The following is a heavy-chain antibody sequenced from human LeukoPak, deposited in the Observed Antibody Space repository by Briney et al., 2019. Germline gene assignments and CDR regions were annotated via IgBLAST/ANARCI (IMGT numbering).Heavy chain of an antibody. CDR2: MSTYNGHT. J-gene: IGHJ4*02. Sequence: ASVKVSCKASGYTFTTSGISWVRQAPGQGLEWMGWMSTYNGHTNYAHQFQDRVTMTRDTSTSTAYMELRSLRSDDTAVYYCARGFGDLLYHYWGQGTLVTVSS. D-gene: IGHD3-10*01. V-gene: IGHV1-18*01. CDR1: GYTFTTSG. CDR3: ARGFGDLLYHY.